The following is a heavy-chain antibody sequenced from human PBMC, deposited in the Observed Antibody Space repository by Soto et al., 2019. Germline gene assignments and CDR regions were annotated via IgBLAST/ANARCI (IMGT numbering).Heavy chain of an antibody. J-gene: IGHJ6*02. CDR2: IYPGDSDT. CDR3: ARFWGDLNLRIYYYYGMDV. D-gene: IGHD3-16*01. V-gene: IGHV5-51*01. CDR1: GYSFTSYW. Sequence: GESLKISCKGSGYSFTSYWISWVRQMPGKGLEWMGIIYPGDSDTRYSPSFQGQVTISADKSISTAYLQWSSLKASDTAMYYCARFWGDLNLRIYYYYGMDVWGQGTTVTVSS.